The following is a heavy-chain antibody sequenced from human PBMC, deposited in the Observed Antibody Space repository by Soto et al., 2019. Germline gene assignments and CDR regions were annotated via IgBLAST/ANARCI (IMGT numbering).Heavy chain of an antibody. Sequence: PVESLKIAYKGFDYTFAAYWIGRVRQMPGKGLEWMGVFNPRDSDVKYSPPFEGQVTISADKSINTAFLQWRSLKASDTAMYYCARPDYTQEVWYHTYDIWGQGTMVTVSS. CDR3: ARPDYTQEVWYHTYDI. V-gene: IGHV5-51*01. CDR1: DYTFAAYW. D-gene: IGHD3-16*01. CDR2: FNPRDSDV. J-gene: IGHJ3*02.